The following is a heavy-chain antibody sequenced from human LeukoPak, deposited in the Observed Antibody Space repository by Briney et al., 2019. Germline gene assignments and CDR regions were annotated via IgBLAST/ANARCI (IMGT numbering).Heavy chain of an antibody. J-gene: IGHJ4*02. V-gene: IGHV3-53*01. Sequence: GGSLRLSWAASGFTVSSNYMSWVRQAPGKGLEWVSVIYSGGSTYYADSVKGRFTISRDNSKNTLYLQMNSLRAEDTAVYYCAKDRGSGWFYDYWGQGTLVTVSS. D-gene: IGHD6-19*01. CDR3: AKDRGSGWFYDY. CDR2: IYSGGST. CDR1: GFTVSSNY.